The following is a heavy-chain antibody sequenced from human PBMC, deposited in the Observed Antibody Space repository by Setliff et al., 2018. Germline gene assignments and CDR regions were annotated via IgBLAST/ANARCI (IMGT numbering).Heavy chain of an antibody. CDR2: IDLYNAGT. J-gene: IGHJ3*01. V-gene: IGHV1-18*01. D-gene: IGHD6-6*01. Sequence: GASVKVSCKASGSPFNTYDINWARQAPGQGLEWLGRIDLYNAGTTYAEKMETKVTMTVDTSSNIGYMELRSLTSDDTGIYFCAMSSWPGRPNDFDLWGQGTEVTVSS. CDR1: GSPFNTYD. CDR3: AMSSWPGRPNDFDL.